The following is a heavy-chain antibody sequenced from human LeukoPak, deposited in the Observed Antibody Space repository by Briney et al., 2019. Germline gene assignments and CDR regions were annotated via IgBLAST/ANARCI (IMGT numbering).Heavy chain of an antibody. CDR2: IYSGGST. CDR1: GFTVSSNY. CDR3: ARDDGRYYFDY. D-gene: IGHD1-1*01. J-gene: IGHJ4*02. Sequence: PGGSLRLSCAASGFTVSSNYMSWVRQAPGKGLEWVSVIYSGGSTYYADSVKGRFTISRDNSKNTLYLQMSSLRAEDTAVYYCARDDGRYYFDYWGQGTLVTVSS. V-gene: IGHV3-53*01.